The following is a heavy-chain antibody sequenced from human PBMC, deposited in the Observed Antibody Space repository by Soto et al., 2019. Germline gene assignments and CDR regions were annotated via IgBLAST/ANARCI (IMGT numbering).Heavy chain of an antibody. J-gene: IGHJ5*02. CDR1: GYTFSKYA. CDR3: AKGSGEVPTNWFDP. V-gene: IGHV3-23*01. CDR2: VSRSGAAT. D-gene: IGHD6-19*01. Sequence: EVQLLESGGGLVQPGGSLRLSCAASGYTFSKYAMLWVRQAPGQGLDWVAGVSRSGAATYDADSVKGRFTISRDNSKNTLSLQMNSLRAEDTALYYCAKGSGEVPTNWFDPWGQGTLVTVSS.